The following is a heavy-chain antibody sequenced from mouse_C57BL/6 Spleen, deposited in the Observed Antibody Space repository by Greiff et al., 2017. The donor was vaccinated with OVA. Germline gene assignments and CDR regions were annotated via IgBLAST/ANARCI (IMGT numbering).Heavy chain of an antibody. D-gene: IGHD3-1*01. J-gene: IGHJ4*01. CDR3: ARGLPPYYAMDY. CDR2: IDTSDSET. Sequence: VQLQQPGAELVRPGSSVKLSCKASGYTFTSYWMHWVTQRPIKGLEWIGNIDTSDSETHYNQKFKDKDTLTVDQSSSTAYMQLSSLTSEDSAVYYCARGLPPYYAMDYWGQGTSVTVSS. V-gene: IGHV1-52*01. CDR1: GYTFTSYW.